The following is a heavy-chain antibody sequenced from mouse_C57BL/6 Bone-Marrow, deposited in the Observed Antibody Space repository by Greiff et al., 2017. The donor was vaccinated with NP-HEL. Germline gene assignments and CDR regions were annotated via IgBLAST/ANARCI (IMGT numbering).Heavy chain of an antibody. D-gene: IGHD2-4*01. CDR3: ARGTIYYDYDGYAMDY. CDR2: IYPGNGDT. CDR1: GYTFTSYN. J-gene: IGHJ4*01. Sequence: QVQLQQSGAELVRPGASVKMSCKASGYTFTSYNMHWVKQTPRQGLEWIGAIYPGNGDTSYNQKFKGKATLTVDKCSSTAYMQLSSLTSEDSAVYFCARGTIYYDYDGYAMDYWGQGTSVTVSS. V-gene: IGHV1-12*01.